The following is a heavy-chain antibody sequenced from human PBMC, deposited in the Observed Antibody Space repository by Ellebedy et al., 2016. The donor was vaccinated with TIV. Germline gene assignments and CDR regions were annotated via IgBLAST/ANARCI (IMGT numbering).Heavy chain of an antibody. J-gene: IGHJ3*02. Sequence: PGGSLRLSCAASGITFSSYGMHWVRQAPGKGLEWVAAVSYDGSIKFYADSVKGRFTISRDNSRNTVYLQMNNLRAEDTAVYYCARDPVGVGPAFDIWGQGTMVTVSS. CDR3: ARDPVGVGPAFDI. V-gene: IGHV3-30*03. D-gene: IGHD4-23*01. CDR2: VSYDGSIK. CDR1: GITFSSYG.